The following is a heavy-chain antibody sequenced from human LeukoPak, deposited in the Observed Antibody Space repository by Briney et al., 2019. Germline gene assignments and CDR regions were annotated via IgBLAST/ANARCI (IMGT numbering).Heavy chain of an antibody. D-gene: IGHD2-2*01. J-gene: IGHJ4*02. Sequence: GGSLRLSCAASGFTFSSYEMNWVRPAPGKGLEWVSYINTGGGVTYYADSVKGRFTISRDNAKKSLYLQMNSLRAEDTAVYYCAGVYRCSTSCSYFDYWGRGTLVTVSS. V-gene: IGHV3-48*03. CDR3: AGVYRCSTSCSYFDY. CDR2: INTGGGVT. CDR1: GFTFSSYE.